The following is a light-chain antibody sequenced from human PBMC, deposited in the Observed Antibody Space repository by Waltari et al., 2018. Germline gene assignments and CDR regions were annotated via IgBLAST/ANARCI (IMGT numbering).Light chain of an antibody. CDR2: YKSDSEK. CDR3: MFWPNKVWV. Sequence: QPVLTQPPSSSASPGDSARLTCTLPSDINVVNFIIYWYQPKPGSPPRFLLYYKSDSEKAQGSGVPSRFSGSKDASANAGILLISGLQAEDEADYYCMFWPNKVWVFGGGTKLTVL. CDR1: SDINVVNFI. V-gene: IGLV5-37*01. J-gene: IGLJ3*02.